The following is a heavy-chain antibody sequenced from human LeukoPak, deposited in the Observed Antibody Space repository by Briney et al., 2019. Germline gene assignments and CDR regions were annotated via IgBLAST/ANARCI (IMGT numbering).Heavy chain of an antibody. V-gene: IGHV3-23*01. Sequence: PGGSLRLSCAASGFTFSSYAMSWVRQAPGKGLEWVSAISGSGGSTYYADSVKGRFTISRDNSKNTLYLQMNSLRAEDTAVYYCAKFYANYDILTHKYFQHWGQGTLVTVSS. CDR3: AKFYANYDILTHKYFQH. CDR1: GFTFSSYA. J-gene: IGHJ1*01. CDR2: ISGSGGST. D-gene: IGHD3-9*01.